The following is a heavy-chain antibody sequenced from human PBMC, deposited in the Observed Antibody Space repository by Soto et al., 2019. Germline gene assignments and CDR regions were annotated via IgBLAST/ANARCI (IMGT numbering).Heavy chain of an antibody. CDR1: GDSISSTNYY. D-gene: IGHD6-13*01. Sequence: QLKLQESGPGLVKPSETLSLTCTVSGDSISSTNYYWGWIRQAPGKGLEWIGSLYYSGSTYYNPSLESRATLSIDTSKNPFPLKLTSVTAADTAVYYCARRAGYSSWYYFDYWGQGTLVAVSS. J-gene: IGHJ4*02. CDR3: ARRAGYSSWYYFDY. V-gene: IGHV4-39*01. CDR2: LYYSGST.